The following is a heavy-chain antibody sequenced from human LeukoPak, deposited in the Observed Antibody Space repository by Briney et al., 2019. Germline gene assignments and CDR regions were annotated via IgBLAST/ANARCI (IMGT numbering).Heavy chain of an antibody. V-gene: IGHV1-69*13. CDR2: IIPIFGTA. D-gene: IGHD3-3*01. Sequence: GASVKVSCKASGGTFSSYAISWVRQAPGQGLEWIGGIIPIFGTANYAQKFQGRVTITADESTSTAYMELSSLRSEDTAVYYCARASLRFGVVIVYFDYWGQGTLVTVSS. J-gene: IGHJ4*02. CDR1: GGTFSSYA. CDR3: ARASLRFGVVIVYFDY.